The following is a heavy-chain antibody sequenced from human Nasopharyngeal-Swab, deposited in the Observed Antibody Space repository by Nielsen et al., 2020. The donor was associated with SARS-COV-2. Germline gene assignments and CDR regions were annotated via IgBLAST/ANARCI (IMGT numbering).Heavy chain of an antibody. CDR3: TRSGAYSSGWFLGDY. Sequence: GWSLRLSCAASEFTFSGFAMHWVRQASGKGLEWVGHIKSKANSYATTYAASVKGRFTISRDDSKNTAFLQMNSLETEDTAVYYCTRSGAYSSGWFLGDYWGQGTLVTVSS. J-gene: IGHJ4*02. CDR1: EFTFSGFA. V-gene: IGHV3-73*01. CDR2: IKSKANSYAT. D-gene: IGHD6-19*01.